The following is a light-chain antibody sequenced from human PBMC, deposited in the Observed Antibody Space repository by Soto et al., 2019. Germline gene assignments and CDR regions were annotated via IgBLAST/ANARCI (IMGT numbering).Light chain of an antibody. J-gene: IGLJ1*01. CDR3: CSYAGIYTYV. CDR1: SLDVGGFDY. V-gene: IGLV2-11*01. CDR2: DVT. Sequence: QSVLAQPRSVSGSPGQSVTISCTGTSLDVGGFDYVSWYQQHPGKAPTLIIYDVTQRPSGVPDRFSGFKSGNTASLTISGLDPGVEADYYCCSYAGIYTYVFGTGNKVTVL.